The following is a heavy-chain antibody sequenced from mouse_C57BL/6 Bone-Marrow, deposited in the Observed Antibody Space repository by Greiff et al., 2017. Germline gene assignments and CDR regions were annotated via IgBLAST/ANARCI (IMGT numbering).Heavy chain of an antibody. D-gene: IGHD2-10*01. J-gene: IGHJ3*01. V-gene: IGHV1-80*01. CDR2: IYPGDGDT. CDR1: GYAFSSYG. CDR3: SCLLWFAY. Sequence: QVQLQQPGAELVKPGASVKISCKASGYAFSSYGMNWVKQRPGKGLEWIGQIYPGDGDTTYNGKFKGKATLTADKSSSTAYMQLSSLTSEDSAVYFCSCLLWFAYWGQGTLVTVSA.